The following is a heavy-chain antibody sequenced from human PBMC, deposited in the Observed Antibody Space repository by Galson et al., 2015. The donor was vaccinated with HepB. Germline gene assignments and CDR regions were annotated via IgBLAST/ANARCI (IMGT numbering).Heavy chain of an antibody. D-gene: IGHD1-26*01. CDR3: ARAISGSYGLGMDV. Sequence: SCKASGYTFTSYDINWVRQATGQGLEWKGWMDPNSGKIGYAQKFQGRVIMTRSTSISTAYMELSSLRSDDTAVYYCARAISGSYGLGMDVWGQGTTVTVSS. J-gene: IGHJ6*02. CDR2: MDPNSGKI. CDR1: GYTFTSYD. V-gene: IGHV1-8*01.